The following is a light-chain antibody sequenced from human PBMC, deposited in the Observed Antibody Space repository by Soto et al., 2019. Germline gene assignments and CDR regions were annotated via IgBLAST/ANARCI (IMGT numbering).Light chain of an antibody. CDR1: QSVLYSPNNKNY. V-gene: IGKV4-1*01. Sequence: DIVLTQSPDSLAVSLGERATINCKSSQSVLYSPNNKNYLAWYQQKPGQPPKLLIYWASTRESGVPHRFSGSGSGTDFTLTISSLQAEDVAFYYCQQYHSAPQSFGQGTKVDIK. CDR3: QQYHSAPQS. J-gene: IGKJ1*01. CDR2: WAS.